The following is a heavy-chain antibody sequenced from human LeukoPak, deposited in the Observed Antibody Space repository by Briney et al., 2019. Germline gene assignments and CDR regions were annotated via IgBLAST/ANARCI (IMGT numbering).Heavy chain of an antibody. Sequence: SETLSLTCTVSGDSISSYFWCWIRQPPGKGLEWIGCLYYSGRTNYSPSLTSRVTLSADTSKDQFSLKLNSVTAADSAIYYCARDYSGYEFDYWGQGTLVTVSS. CDR1: GDSISSYF. D-gene: IGHD5-12*01. J-gene: IGHJ4*02. CDR2: LYYSGRT. V-gene: IGHV4-59*01. CDR3: ARDYSGYEFDY.